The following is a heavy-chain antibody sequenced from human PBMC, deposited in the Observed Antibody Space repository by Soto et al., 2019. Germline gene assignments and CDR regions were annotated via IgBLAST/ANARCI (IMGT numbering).Heavy chain of an antibody. CDR3: ARDWHRIAVAGTRSGAFDI. CDR2: IYYSGST. V-gene: IGHV4-39*01. D-gene: IGHD6-19*01. J-gene: IGHJ3*02. CDR1: GGSISSSSYY. Sequence: QLQLQESGPGLVKPSETLSLTCTVSGGSISSSSYYWGWIRQPPGKGLEWLGSIYYSGSTYYNPSLKSRVTISVDTSKNQFSLKLSSVTAADTAVYYCARDWHRIAVAGTRSGAFDIWGQGTMVTVSS.